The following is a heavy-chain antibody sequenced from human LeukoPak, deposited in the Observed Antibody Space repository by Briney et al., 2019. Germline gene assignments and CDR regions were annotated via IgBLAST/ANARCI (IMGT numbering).Heavy chain of an antibody. CDR1: GGSFSGYY. D-gene: IGHD3-3*01. Sequence: SETLSLTCAVYGGSFSGYYWSWVRQPPGKGLEWIGEINHSGSTNYNPSLKSRVTISVDTSKNQFSLKLSSVTAADTAVYYCARSQQRITIFGVVITESAFDIWGQGTMVTVS. J-gene: IGHJ3*02. V-gene: IGHV4-34*01. CDR3: ARSQQRITIFGVVITESAFDI. CDR2: INHSGST.